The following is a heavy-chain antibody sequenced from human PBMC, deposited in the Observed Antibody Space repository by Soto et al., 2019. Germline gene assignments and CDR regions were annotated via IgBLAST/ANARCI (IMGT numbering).Heavy chain of an antibody. CDR1: GGTFSSYA. V-gene: IGHV1-69*13. CDR2: IIPIFGTA. D-gene: IGHD3-10*01. CDR3: ARDTVTMVRGNPDSFPGA. Sequence: ASVKVSCKASGGTFSSYAISWVRQAPGQGLEWMGGIIPIFGTANYAQKFQGRVTITADESTSTAYMELSSLRSEDTAVYHCARDTVTMVRGNPDSFPGAWGQGTLVTVSS. J-gene: IGHJ5*02.